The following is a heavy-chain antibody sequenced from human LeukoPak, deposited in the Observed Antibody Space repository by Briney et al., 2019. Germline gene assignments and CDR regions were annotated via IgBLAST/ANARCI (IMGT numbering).Heavy chain of an antibody. D-gene: IGHD2-2*01. J-gene: IGHJ4*02. Sequence: SQTLSLTCAVSGGSISSGGYSWSWIPQPPGKGLEWIGYIYHSGSTYYNPSLKSRVTISVDRSKNQFSLKLSSVTAADTAVYYCARVVCSSTSCYFDYWGQGTLVTVSS. CDR3: ARVVCSSTSCYFDY. CDR2: IYHSGST. V-gene: IGHV4-30-2*01. CDR1: GGSISSGGYS.